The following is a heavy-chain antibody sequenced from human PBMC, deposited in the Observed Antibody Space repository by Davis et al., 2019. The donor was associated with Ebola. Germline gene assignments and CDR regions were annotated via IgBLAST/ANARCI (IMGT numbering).Heavy chain of an antibody. CDR2: ISGSGGST. J-gene: IGHJ6*03. CDR1: GFTFSSYG. Sequence: GESPKISCVASGFTFSSYGMSWVRPAPGKGLEGVAIISGSGGSTHYVDSVKGRFTISRDNSKNSLYLQMNSLRAEDTAVYYCAKDVAIFGVDIQGMENCYMDVWGKGTTVTV. D-gene: IGHD3-3*02. CDR3: AKDVAIFGVDIQGMENCYMDV. V-gene: IGHV3-23*01.